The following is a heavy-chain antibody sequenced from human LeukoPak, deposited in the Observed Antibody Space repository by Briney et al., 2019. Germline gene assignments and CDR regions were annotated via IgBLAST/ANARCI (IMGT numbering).Heavy chain of an antibody. Sequence: SETLSLTCAVYGGSFSGYYWSWIRQPPGKGLEWIGEINHSGSTNYNPSLKSRVTISVPTSKNQFSLKLSSVTAADTAVYYCARPRYGSSTSCYAFDYWGQGTLVTAS. CDR1: GGSFSGYY. CDR2: INHSGST. D-gene: IGHD2-2*01. V-gene: IGHV4-34*01. J-gene: IGHJ4*02. CDR3: ARPRYGSSTSCYAFDY.